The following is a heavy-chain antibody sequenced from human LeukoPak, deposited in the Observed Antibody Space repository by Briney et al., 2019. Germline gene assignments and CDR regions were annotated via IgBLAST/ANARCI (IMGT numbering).Heavy chain of an antibody. Sequence: PSETLSLTCTVSGGSISSSSYYWGWIRQPPGKGLEWIGSIYYSGSTYYNPSLKSRVTISVDTSKNQFSLKLSSVTAADTAVYYCARRSYSFTMVRGVKGTNWFDPWGQGTLVTVSS. J-gene: IGHJ5*02. V-gene: IGHV4-39*07. CDR1: GGSISSSSYY. D-gene: IGHD3-10*01. CDR3: ARRSYSFTMVRGVKGTNWFDP. CDR2: IYYSGST.